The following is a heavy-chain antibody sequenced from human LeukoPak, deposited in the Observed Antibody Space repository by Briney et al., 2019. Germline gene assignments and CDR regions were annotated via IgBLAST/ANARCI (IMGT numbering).Heavy chain of an antibody. CDR3: AREGLGDYDFWSGYYVALYYYYGMDV. D-gene: IGHD3-3*01. Sequence: GGSLRLSCAASGFTFSSYSMNWVRQAPGKGLEWVSSISSSSSYIYYADPVKGRFTICRDNAKNSLYLQMNSLRAEDTAVYYCAREGLGDYDFWSGYYVALYYYYGMDVWGQGTTVTVSS. J-gene: IGHJ6*02. CDR2: ISSSSSYI. V-gene: IGHV3-21*01. CDR1: GFTFSSYS.